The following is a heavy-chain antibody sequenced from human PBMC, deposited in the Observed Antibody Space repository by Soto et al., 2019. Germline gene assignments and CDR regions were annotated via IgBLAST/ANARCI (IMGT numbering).Heavy chain of an antibody. Sequence: ASVKVSCKASGYTFTSYGISWVRQAPGQGLEWMGWISAYNGNTNYAQKLQGRVTMTTDTSTSTAYMELSSLRSEDTAVYYCASAPYGSGSYSSDYFDYWGQGTLVTVSS. CDR1: GYTFTSYG. D-gene: IGHD3-10*01. J-gene: IGHJ4*02. V-gene: IGHV1-18*01. CDR2: ISAYNGNT. CDR3: ASAPYGSGSYSSDYFDY.